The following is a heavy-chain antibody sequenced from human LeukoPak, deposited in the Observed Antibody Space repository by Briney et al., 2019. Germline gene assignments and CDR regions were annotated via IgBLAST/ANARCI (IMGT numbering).Heavy chain of an antibody. CDR2: TNSDGSST. D-gene: IGHD6-13*01. V-gene: IGHV3-74*01. J-gene: IGHJ4*02. CDR3: ARDQGGTGSWYEGEGY. Sequence: GGSLRLSCAASGFTFSSYWMFWVRQAPGKGPVWVSHTNSDGSSTAYADSVKGRFTLSRDNAKNTLHLQMNSLRAEDTAVYFCARDQGGTGSWYEGEGYWGQGTLVTVSS. CDR1: GFTFSSYW.